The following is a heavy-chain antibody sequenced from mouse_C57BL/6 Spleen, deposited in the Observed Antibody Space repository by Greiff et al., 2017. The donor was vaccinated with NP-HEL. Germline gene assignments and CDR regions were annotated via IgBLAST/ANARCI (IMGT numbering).Heavy chain of an antibody. Sequence: EVQLQQSGPELVKPGASVKISCKASGYTFTDYYMNWVKQSHGKSLEWIGDINPNNGGTSYNQKFKGKATLTVDKSSSTAYMELRSLTSEDSAVYYCAGYRNAMDYWGQGTSVTVSS. D-gene: IGHD2-14*01. CDR2: INPNNGGT. V-gene: IGHV1-26*01. J-gene: IGHJ4*01. CDR1: GYTFTDYY. CDR3: AGYRNAMDY.